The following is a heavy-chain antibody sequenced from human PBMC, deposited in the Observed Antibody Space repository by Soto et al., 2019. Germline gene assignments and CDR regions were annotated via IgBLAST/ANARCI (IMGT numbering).Heavy chain of an antibody. CDR1: GYTFTSYD. CDR2: MNPNSGNT. V-gene: IGHV1-8*01. J-gene: IGHJ4*02. D-gene: IGHD3-3*01. Sequence: ASVKVSCKASGYTFTSYDINWVRQATGQGLEWMGWMNPNSGNTGYAQKFQGRVTMTRNTSISTAYMELSSLRSEDTAVYYCARFGGYYDFWSGYFSDQSGGDYWGQGTLVTVSS. CDR3: ARFGGYYDFWSGYFSDQSGGDY.